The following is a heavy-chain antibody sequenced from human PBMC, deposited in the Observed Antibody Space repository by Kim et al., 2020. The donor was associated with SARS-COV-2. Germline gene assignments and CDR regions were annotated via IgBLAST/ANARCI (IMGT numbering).Heavy chain of an antibody. CDR3: ARTTAADY. Sequence: ASVKVSCKASGYTFTANAITWVRQPPGQGLEWMGWINTNTGNPTYAPGLTGRSLFSLDTPVSSAYLEISGLKAEETAVYYCARTTAADYRGQGTLVTVSS. J-gene: IGHJ4*02. V-gene: IGHV7-4-1*02. D-gene: IGHD2-15*01. CDR2: INTNTGNP. CDR1: GYTFTANA.